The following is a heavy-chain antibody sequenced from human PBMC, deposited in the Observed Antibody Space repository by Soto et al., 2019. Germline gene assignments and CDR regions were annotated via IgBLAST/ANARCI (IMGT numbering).Heavy chain of an antibody. CDR2: ISGSGGST. V-gene: IGHV3-23*04. CDR1: GFTFSSYA. D-gene: IGHD6-13*01. Sequence: EVQLVESGGGLVQPGGSLRLSCAASGFTFSSYAMSWVRQAPGKGLEWVSAISGSGGSTYYADSVKGRFTISRDNSKNTLYLQMNSLRAEDTAVYYCAKGPLYSSSWYYYGMDVWGQGTTVTVSS. CDR3: AKGPLYSSSWYYYGMDV. J-gene: IGHJ6*02.